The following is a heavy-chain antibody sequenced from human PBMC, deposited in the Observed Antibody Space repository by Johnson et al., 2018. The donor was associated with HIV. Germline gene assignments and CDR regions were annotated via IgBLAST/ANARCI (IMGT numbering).Heavy chain of an antibody. Sequence: MQLVESGGGVVQPGRSLRLSCAASGFTFRSYAMHWVRQAPGKGLEWVAVISYDGSNKYYADSVKGRFTISRDNSKNTLYLQMNSLRAEDTAVYYCVKGVVGAEDVFDIWGQGTMVTVSS. CDR1: GFTFRSYA. V-gene: IGHV3-30*04. CDR3: VKGVVGAEDVFDI. CDR2: ISYDGSNK. J-gene: IGHJ3*02. D-gene: IGHD1-26*01.